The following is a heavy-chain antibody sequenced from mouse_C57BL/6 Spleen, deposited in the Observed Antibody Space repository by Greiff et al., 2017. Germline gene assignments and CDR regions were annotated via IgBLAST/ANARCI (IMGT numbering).Heavy chain of an antibody. Sequence: VQLQQPGAELVKPGASVKLSCKASGYTFTRYWMPWVKQRPGRGLEWIGRSDPDSGGTTYTEKFKSKATMTVDKPSSTAYMQLSSLTSEDSAVYYCARRGAVVATLYFDVWGTGTTVTVSS. D-gene: IGHD1-1*01. CDR1: GYTFTRYW. V-gene: IGHV1-72*01. CDR3: ARRGAVVATLYFDV. CDR2: SDPDSGGT. J-gene: IGHJ1*03.